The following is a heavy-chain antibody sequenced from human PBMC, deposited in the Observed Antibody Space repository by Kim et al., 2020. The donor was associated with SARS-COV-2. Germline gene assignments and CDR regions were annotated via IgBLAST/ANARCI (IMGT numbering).Heavy chain of an antibody. CDR2: IRSKAYGGTT. Sequence: GGSLRLSCTASGFTFGDYAMSWFRQAPGKGLEWVGFIRSKAYGGTTEYAASVKGRFTISRDDSKSIAYLQMNSLKTEDTAVYYCTRDYGDFDYYYYGMDVWGQGTTVTVSS. J-gene: IGHJ6*02. D-gene: IGHD4-17*01. CDR3: TRDYGDFDYYYYGMDV. CDR1: GFTFGDYA. V-gene: IGHV3-49*03.